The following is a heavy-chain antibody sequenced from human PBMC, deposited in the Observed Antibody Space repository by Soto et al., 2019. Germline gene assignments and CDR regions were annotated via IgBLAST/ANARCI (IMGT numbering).Heavy chain of an antibody. CDR2: ISAYNGNT. D-gene: IGHD2-21*02. J-gene: IGHJ4*02. Sequence: GASVKVSCKASGYTFTSYGISWVRQAPGQGLEWMGWISAYNGNTNYAQKLQGRVTMTTDTSTSTAYMELRSLRSDDTAVYYCARQKGDCGGDCYSLSFDYWGQGTLVTVSS. V-gene: IGHV1-18*01. CDR1: GYTFTSYG. CDR3: ARQKGDCGGDCYSLSFDY.